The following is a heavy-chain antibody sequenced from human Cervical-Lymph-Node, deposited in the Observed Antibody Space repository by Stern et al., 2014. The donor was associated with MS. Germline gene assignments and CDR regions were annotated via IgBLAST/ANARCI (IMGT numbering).Heavy chain of an antibody. CDR2: IYYSGST. CDR3: ARLGYSGYNY. D-gene: IGHD5-12*01. Sequence: QLQLQESGPGLVKPSETLSLTCTVSGGSISSYYWSWIRQPPGKGLEWIGYIYYSGSTNYNPSLKSRVTISVDTSKNQFSLKLSSVTAADTAVYYCARLGYSGYNYWGQRTLVTVSS. CDR1: GGSISSYY. V-gene: IGHV4-59*01. J-gene: IGHJ4*02.